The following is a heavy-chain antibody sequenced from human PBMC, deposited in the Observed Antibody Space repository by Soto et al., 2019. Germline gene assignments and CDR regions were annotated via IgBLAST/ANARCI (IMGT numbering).Heavy chain of an antibody. D-gene: IGHD1-1*01. CDR3: EVTTGF. V-gene: IGHV1-8*01. CDR1: GYTFTEYD. J-gene: IGHJ4*02. CDR2: VSPENRNA. Sequence: ASVKVSCKTSGYTFTEYDLNWVRQAPGQGLEYMGWVSPENRNAGYAPQFRGRVSMTTDTSISTAYLELTNLTYEDTAVYYCEVTTGFWGQGTLVTVSS.